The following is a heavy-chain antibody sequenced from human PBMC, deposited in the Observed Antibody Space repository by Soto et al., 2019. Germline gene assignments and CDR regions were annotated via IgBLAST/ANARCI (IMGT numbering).Heavy chain of an antibody. CDR3: ARIPRYSFPTSDDLDS. V-gene: IGHV1-69*15. CDR2: ITPIYPTT. D-gene: IGHD5-18*01. Sequence: QVQLVQSGAELRKPGSSVQVSCKASGGTFYTYTFSWVRQAPGQGLEWMGSITPIYPTTNYAERFQGSLTITADGSTRTAYMDLTSLTSEDTAVYYCARIPRYSFPTSDDLDSWGQGTLVTVSS. J-gene: IGHJ4*02. CDR1: GGTFYTYT.